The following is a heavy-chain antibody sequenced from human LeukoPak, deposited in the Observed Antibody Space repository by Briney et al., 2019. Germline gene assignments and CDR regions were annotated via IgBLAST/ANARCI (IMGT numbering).Heavy chain of an antibody. D-gene: IGHD3-10*01. V-gene: IGHV1-69*04. J-gene: IGHJ4*02. CDR1: GGTFSSYA. Sequence: ASVKVSCKASGGTFSSYAISWVRQAPGQGLEWMGRIIPILGIANYAQKFQGRVTMTRNTSISTAYMELSSLRSEDTAVYYCARAPYYYGVYYFDYWGQGTLVTVSS. CDR3: ARAPYYYGVYYFDY. CDR2: IIPILGIA.